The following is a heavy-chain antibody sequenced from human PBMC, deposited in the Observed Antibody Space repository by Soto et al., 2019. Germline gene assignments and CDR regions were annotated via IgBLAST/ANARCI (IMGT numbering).Heavy chain of an antibody. V-gene: IGHV4-38-2*02. CDR3: ARQDRVVAEGRWFHX. CDR2: FHYSGNT. CDR1: GYSISSVYH. J-gene: IGHJ5*02. D-gene: IGHD2-15*01. Sequence: SDTLSLTCTVSGYSISSVYHWAWIRQPPGNGLEWLWSFHYSGNTYYNPSLKIRLTISVDKSKNQFSLNLSSVTAAETAVYYCARQDRVVAEGRWFHXWGQGTLVTVSX.